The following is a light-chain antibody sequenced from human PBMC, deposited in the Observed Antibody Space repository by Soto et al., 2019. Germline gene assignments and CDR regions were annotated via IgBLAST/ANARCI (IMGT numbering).Light chain of an antibody. CDR1: QSVSNSF. J-gene: IGKJ1*01. CDR3: QQYYDWPWT. V-gene: IGKV3D-7*01. CDR2: GAS. Sequence: IVLTQSPATLSLSPGERATLSCRASQSVSNSFLSWFQQIPGQAPRLLIYGASTRATGIPSRFSGSGSGTEFTLTISSLQSEDFAVYYCQQYYDWPWTFGQGTKVDIK.